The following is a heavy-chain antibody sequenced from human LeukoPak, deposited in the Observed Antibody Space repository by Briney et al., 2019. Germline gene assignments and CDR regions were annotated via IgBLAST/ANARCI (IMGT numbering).Heavy chain of an antibody. CDR3: ANGDSSSWSLFVFDY. D-gene: IGHD6-13*01. CDR2: IYYSGST. CDR1: GGSISSSGYY. J-gene: IGHJ4*02. V-gene: IGHV4-39*01. Sequence: SETLSLTCTVSGGSISSSGYYWGWIRQPPGKGLEWIGSIYYSGSTYYNPSLKSRVTISVDTSKNQFSLKLSSVTAADTAVYYCANGDSSSWSLFVFDYWGQGTLVTVSS.